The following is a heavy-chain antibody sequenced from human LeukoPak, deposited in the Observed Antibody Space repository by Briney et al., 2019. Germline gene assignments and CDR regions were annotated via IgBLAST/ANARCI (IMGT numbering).Heavy chain of an antibody. D-gene: IGHD3-3*01. CDR1: GFTFSGYA. CDR3: AKGYDFWSAKDDY. Sequence: GGSLRLSCAASGFTFSGYAMSWVRQALGKGLEWVSLVSGSGGGTLYADSVKGRFTISRDNSKNTLYLQMNSLRAEDTAIYYCAKGYDFWSAKDDYWGQGTLVTVSS. J-gene: IGHJ4*02. CDR2: VSGSGGGT. V-gene: IGHV3-23*01.